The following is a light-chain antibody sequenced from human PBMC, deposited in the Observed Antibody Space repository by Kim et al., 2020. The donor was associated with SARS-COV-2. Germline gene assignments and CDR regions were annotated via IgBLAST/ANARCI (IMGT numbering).Light chain of an antibody. J-gene: IGKJ4*01. CDR3: QQRKNWPLT. CDR2: DAS. Sequence: VVLTQSPVTLSLSPGERATLSCRASQSVSSYLAWYQQKPGQAPRLLIYDASNRATGIPARFSGSGSGTDFTLTISSLEPEDFAVFYYQQRKNWPLTFGGGTKVDIK. CDR1: QSVSSY. V-gene: IGKV3-11*01.